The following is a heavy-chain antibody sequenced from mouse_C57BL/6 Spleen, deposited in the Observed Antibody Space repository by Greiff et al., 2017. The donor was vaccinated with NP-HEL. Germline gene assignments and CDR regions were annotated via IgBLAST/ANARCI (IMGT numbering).Heavy chain of an antibody. CDR1: GYSITSGYY. D-gene: IGHD2-1*01. Sequence: VQLQQSGPGLVKPSQSLSLTCSVTGYSITSGYYWNWIRQFPGNKLEWMGYISYDGSNNYNPSLKNRISITRDTSKNQFFLKLNSVTTEDTATYYCARDIYSPFAYWGQGTLVTVSA. CDR3: ARDIYSPFAY. V-gene: IGHV3-6*01. CDR2: ISYDGSN. J-gene: IGHJ3*01.